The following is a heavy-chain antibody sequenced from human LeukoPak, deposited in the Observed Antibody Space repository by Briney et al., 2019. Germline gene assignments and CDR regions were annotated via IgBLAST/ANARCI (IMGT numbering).Heavy chain of an antibody. Sequence: GGSLRLSCAASGFTVSNNYMNWLRQAPGKALEWVSLIYSTGRTDYADSVKGRFTISRDKSKNTLYLQMNSLRAEDTAVYYCAREASRRGVVDYWGQGTLVTVSS. CDR1: GFTVSNNY. V-gene: IGHV3-53*01. J-gene: IGHJ4*02. CDR2: IYSTGRT. D-gene: IGHD3-10*01. CDR3: AREASRRGVVDY.